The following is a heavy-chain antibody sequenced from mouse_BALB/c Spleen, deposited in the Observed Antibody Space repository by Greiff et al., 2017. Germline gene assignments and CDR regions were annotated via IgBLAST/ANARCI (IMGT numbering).Heavy chain of an antibody. J-gene: IGHJ3*01. CDR2: ISYSGST. CDR3: ARGLLMITTFAY. V-gene: IGHV3-2*02. CDR1: GYSITSDYA. D-gene: IGHD2-4*01. Sequence: EVMLVESGPGLVKPSQSLSLTCTVTGYSITSDYAWNWIRQFPGNKLEWMGYISYSGSTSYNPSLKSRISITRDTSKNQFFLQLNSVTTEDTATYYCARGLLMITTFAYWGQGTLVTVSA.